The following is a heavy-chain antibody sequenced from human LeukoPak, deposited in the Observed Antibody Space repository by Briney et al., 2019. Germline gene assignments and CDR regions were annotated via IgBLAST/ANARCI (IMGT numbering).Heavy chain of an antibody. CDR1: GFTFSSYG. CDR3: AKARGGSYDNFGADY. CDR2: ISYDGSNK. J-gene: IGHJ4*02. V-gene: IGHV3-30*18. D-gene: IGHD1-26*01. Sequence: GGSLRLSCAASGFTFSSYGMHWVRQAPGKGLEWVAVISYDGSNKYYADSVKGRFTISRDNSKNTLYLQMNSLRAEDTAVYYCAKARGGSYDNFGADYWGQGTLVTVSS.